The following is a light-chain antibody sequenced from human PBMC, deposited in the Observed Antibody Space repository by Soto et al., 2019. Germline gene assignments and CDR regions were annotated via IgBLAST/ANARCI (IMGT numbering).Light chain of an antibody. V-gene: IGLV4-60*03. CDR3: ETWDSNLWV. J-gene: IGLJ3*02. CDR1: SGHSSYI. Sequence: QSVLTQSSSASASLGSSVKLTCTLSSGHSSYIIAWHQQQPGKAPRYLMKLEGSGSYNKGSGVPDRFSGSSSGADRYLTISNLQSEDEADYYWETWDSNLWVFGGGTKLTVL. CDR2: LEGSGSY.